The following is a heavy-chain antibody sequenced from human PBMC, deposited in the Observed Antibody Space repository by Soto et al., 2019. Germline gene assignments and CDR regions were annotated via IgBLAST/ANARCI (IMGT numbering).Heavy chain of an antibody. CDR3: ARTAYYYGMDV. J-gene: IGHJ6*02. CDR2: IYYSGIT. CDR1: GGSVSSYY. Sequence: PSETLSLTGTVSGGSVSSYYWSWIRQPPGKGLEWIGYIYYSGITNYNPSLKSRVTISVDTSKNQFSLKLSSVTAADTAVYYCARTAYYYGMDVWGQGTTVTVSS. V-gene: IGHV4-59*02.